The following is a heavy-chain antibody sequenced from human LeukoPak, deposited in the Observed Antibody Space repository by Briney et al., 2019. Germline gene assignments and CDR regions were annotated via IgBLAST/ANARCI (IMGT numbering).Heavy chain of an antibody. CDR1: GFTFSSYA. D-gene: IGHD3-22*01. CDR3: ARGAYYYED. Sequence: GGSQRLSCAASGFTFSSYAMSWVRQAPGKGLEWVSGINNGGGATYYADSVKGRFTISRDNAKNSLYLQMNSLRAEDTAVYYCARGAYYYEDWGQGTLVTVSS. CDR2: INNGGGAT. V-gene: IGHV3-23*01. J-gene: IGHJ4*02.